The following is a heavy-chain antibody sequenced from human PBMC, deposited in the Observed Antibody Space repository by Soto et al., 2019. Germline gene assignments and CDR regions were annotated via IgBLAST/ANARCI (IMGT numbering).Heavy chain of an antibody. Sequence: SGPTLVNPTQTLTLTCTFSEFSLSTRGVGVGWIRQPPGKALEWLALIYWDDDKRYSPSLKSRLTITKDTSKNQVVLTMTNMDPLDTATYYCARFNRGYSKGYGFDYWSQGILVTVSS. D-gene: IGHD5-18*01. CDR3: ARFNRGYSKGYGFDY. CDR2: IYWDDDK. CDR1: EFSLSTRGVG. J-gene: IGHJ4*02. V-gene: IGHV2-5*02.